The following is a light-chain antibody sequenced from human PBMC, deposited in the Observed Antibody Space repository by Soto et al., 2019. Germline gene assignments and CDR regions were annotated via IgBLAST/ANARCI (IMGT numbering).Light chain of an antibody. V-gene: IGKV1-39*01. CDR3: QQRYSTPLT. CDR1: QSIISY. J-gene: IGKJ4*01. CDR2: AAS. Sequence: DIQMTQSPSSLSASVGDRVTITCRASQSIISYLNRYQQKPGKAPKLLIYAASSLQIGVPSRFSGSGTGTDFTLTISSLQPEEFTTYYCQQRYSTPLTFGGGTMV.